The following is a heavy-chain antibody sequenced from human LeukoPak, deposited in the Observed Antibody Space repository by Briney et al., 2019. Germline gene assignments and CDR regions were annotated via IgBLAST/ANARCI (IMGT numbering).Heavy chain of an antibody. D-gene: IGHD3-10*01. CDR2: INPNSGGT. J-gene: IGHJ4*02. CDR1: GYTFTGYY. CDR3: ARVRAMVRGVLDY. Sequence: ASVKVSCKASGYTFTGYYMHWVRQAPGQGLEWMGWINPNSGGTNYAQKFQGRVTMTRDTSISTAYMELSRLRSDDTAVYYCARVRAMVRGVLDYWGQGTLVTVSS. V-gene: IGHV1-2*02.